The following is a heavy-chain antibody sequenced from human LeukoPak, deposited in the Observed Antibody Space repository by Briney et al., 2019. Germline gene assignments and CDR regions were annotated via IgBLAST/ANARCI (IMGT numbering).Heavy chain of an antibody. CDR2: ISGSGGST. D-gene: IGHD4-17*01. CDR1: GFTFSSYG. CDR3: AKSTVRDDAFDI. Sequence: GRSLRLSCAASGFTFSSYGMHWVRQAPGKGLEWVSAISGSGGSTYYADSVKGRITISRDNSKNTLYLQMNSLRAEDTAVYYCAKSTVRDDAFDIWGQGTMVTVSS. J-gene: IGHJ3*02. V-gene: IGHV3-23*01.